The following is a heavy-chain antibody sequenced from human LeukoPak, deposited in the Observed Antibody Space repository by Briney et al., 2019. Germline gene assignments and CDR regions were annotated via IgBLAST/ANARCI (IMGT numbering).Heavy chain of an antibody. J-gene: IGHJ6*02. V-gene: IGHV3-9*01. D-gene: IGHD3-16*01. CDR2: ISWNSGSI. CDR3: AGGGVTTPTPYYYYYGMDV. Sequence: GRSLRLSCAASGFTFDDYAMHWVRQAPGKGLEWVSGISWNSGSIGYADSVKGRFTISRDNAKNSLYLQMNSLRAEDTAVYYCAGGGVTTPTPYYYYYGMDVWGQGTTVTVSS. CDR1: GFTFDDYA.